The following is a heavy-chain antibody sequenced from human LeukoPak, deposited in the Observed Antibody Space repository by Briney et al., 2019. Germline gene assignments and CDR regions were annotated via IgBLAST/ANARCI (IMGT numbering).Heavy chain of an antibody. V-gene: IGHV4-59*01. Sequence: SETLSLTCTVSGGSIGTYYWSWIRQPPGKGLEWIGYVYYSGSTNYNPSLKSRVTISVDTSKNKFTLRLNSVTAADTAVYYCARSELLWFGGVNSGFDYWGQGTLVAVSS. CDR1: GGSIGTYY. D-gene: IGHD3-10*01. CDR2: VYYSGST. J-gene: IGHJ4*02. CDR3: ARSELLWFGGVNSGFDY.